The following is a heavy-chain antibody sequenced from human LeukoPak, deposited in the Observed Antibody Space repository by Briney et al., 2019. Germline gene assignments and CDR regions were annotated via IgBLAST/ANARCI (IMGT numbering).Heavy chain of an antibody. V-gene: IGHV1-2*02. Sequence: ASVKVSCKASGYTFTGYYMHWVRQAPGQGXXXXXXXXXXXXGTNYAXXFQGXVTMXRDTSISTAYMELSRLRSDDTAVYYCARSQPPLRYFDWLLPETDYWGQGTLVTVSS. J-gene: IGHJ4*02. CDR2: XXXXXXGT. D-gene: IGHD3-9*01. CDR1: GYTFTGYY. CDR3: ARSQPPLRYFDWLLPETDY.